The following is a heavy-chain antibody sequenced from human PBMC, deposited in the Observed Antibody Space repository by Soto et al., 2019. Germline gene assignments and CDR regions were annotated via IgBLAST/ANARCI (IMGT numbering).Heavy chain of an antibody. V-gene: IGHV1-69*12. CDR1: GGTFSSYA. J-gene: IGHJ2*01. CDR3: AGGLYSSSWRWYFDL. D-gene: IGHD6-13*01. CDR2: IIPIFGTA. Sequence: QVQLVQSGAEVKKPGSSVKVSCKASGGTFSSYAISWVRQAPGQGLEWMGGIIPIFGTANYAQKFQGRVTITADESXXTADTGLSSLRSEDTAVYYGAGGLYSSSWRWYFDLWGRGTLVTVSS.